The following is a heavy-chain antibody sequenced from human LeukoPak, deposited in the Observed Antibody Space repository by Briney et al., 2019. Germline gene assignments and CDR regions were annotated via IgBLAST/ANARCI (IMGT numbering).Heavy chain of an antibody. CDR3: ARQSVIRSRSPDDAFDI. V-gene: IGHV1-18*01. D-gene: IGHD2-21*01. Sequence: ASVKVSCKASGYTFPKYGISGVRQAPGQGLEWMGWISGDNGNTHYAQRLQSRVTMTTDTSTSTAYMGLRSLRSDDAAVYYCARQSVIRSRSPDDAFDIWGQGTMVTVSS. CDR1: GYTFPKYG. CDR2: ISGDNGNT. J-gene: IGHJ3*02.